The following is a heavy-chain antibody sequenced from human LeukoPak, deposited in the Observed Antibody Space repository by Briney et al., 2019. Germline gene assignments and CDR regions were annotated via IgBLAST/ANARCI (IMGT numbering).Heavy chain of an antibody. CDR1: GFTFSSYS. CDR2: ISSSSTI. CDR3: AGTVTLTYYFDY. D-gene: IGHD4-11*01. V-gene: IGHV3-48*02. J-gene: IGHJ4*02. Sequence: GGSLRLSCAASGFTFSSYSMNWVRQAPGKGLEWVSYISSSSTIYYADSVKGRFTISRDNAKNSLYLQMNSLRDEDTAVYYRAGTVTLTYYFDYWGQGTLVTVSP.